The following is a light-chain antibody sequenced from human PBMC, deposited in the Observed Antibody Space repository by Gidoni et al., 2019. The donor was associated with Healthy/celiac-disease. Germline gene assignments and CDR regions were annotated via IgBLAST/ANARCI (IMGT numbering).Light chain of an antibody. V-gene: IGKV1-33*01. CDR2: DAS. CDR3: QQYDNRPPLT. CDR1: QDISNY. J-gene: IGKJ4*01. Sequence: DIQMTPSSSSLSASVGDSVTITCQASQDISNYLNWYQQKPGKAPKLLIYDASNLETGVPSRFSGSGSGTDFTFTISSLQPEDIATYYCQQYDNRPPLTFGGGTKVEIK.